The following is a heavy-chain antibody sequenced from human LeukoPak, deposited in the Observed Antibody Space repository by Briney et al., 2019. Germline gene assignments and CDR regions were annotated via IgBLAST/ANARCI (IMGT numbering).Heavy chain of an antibody. CDR1: GFTFSSYS. J-gene: IGHJ5*02. Sequence: PGGPLRLSCTASGFTFSSYSMNWVRQAPGKGLQWVSPISSSSSYIYYADSVKGRFTISRDNAKNSLYLQMNSLRAEDTAVYYCASTDSSGYYYHWGQGTLVTVSS. CDR3: ASTDSSGYYYH. D-gene: IGHD3-22*01. V-gene: IGHV3-21*03. CDR2: ISSSSSYI.